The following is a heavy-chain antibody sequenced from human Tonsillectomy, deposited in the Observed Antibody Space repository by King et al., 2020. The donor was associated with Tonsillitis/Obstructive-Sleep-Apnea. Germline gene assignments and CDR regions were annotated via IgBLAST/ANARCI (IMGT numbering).Heavy chain of an antibody. CDR3: ARGFSYDPIDY. V-gene: IGHV3-66*01. D-gene: IGHD5-18*01. J-gene: IGHJ4*02. CDR1: GFTVSSKY. Sequence: VPLVESGGGLVQPGGSLRLSCAASGFTVSSKYMTWVRQAPGKGLEWVSVIYSGGSTYYADSVKGRFSISRDNSKNTLYLQMNSLRAEDTAVYYCARGFSYDPIDYWGQGTLVTVSS. CDR2: IYSGGST.